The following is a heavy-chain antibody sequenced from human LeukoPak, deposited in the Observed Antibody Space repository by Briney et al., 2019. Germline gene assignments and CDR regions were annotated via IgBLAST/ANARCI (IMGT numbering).Heavy chain of an antibody. CDR2: ISGSGGST. D-gene: IGHD3-3*01. CDR1: GFTFSNYA. CDR3: ARAQYYDFSWFDP. J-gene: IGHJ5*02. V-gene: IGHV3-23*01. Sequence: GGCLRLSCAASGFTFSNYAMNWLRQAPGKGLEWVSAISGSGGSTFYADSVKGRFTISRDNPKNTLYLQMNSLRTEDTAVYYCARAQYYDFSWFDPWGQGTLVTVSS.